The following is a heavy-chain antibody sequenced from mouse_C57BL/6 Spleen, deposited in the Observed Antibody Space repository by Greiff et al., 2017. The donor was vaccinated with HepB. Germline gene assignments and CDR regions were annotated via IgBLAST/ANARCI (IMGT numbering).Heavy chain of an antibody. CDR3: ARRGSFYYDYDVGFAY. V-gene: IGHV1-26*01. Sequence: EVQLQQSGPELVKPGASVKISCKASGYTFTDYYMNWVKQSHGKSLEWIGDINPNNGGTSYNQKFKGKATLTVDKSSSTAYMELRSLTSEDSAVYDCARRGSFYYDYDVGFAYWGQGTLVTVSA. CDR1: GYTFTDYY. J-gene: IGHJ3*01. D-gene: IGHD2-4*01. CDR2: INPNNGGT.